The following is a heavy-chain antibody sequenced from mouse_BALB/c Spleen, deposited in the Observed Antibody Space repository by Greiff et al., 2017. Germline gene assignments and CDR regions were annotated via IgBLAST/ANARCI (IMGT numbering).Heavy chain of an antibody. V-gene: IGHV5-12-2*01. CDR3: ARHERLRQGLAY. Sequence: EVQVVESGGGLVQPGGSLKLSCAASGFTFSSYTMSWVRQTPEKRLEWVAYISNGGGSTYYPDTVKGRFTISRDNAKNTLYLQMSSLKSEDTAMYYCARHERLRQGLAYGGQGTLVTVAA. J-gene: IGHJ3*01. CDR2: ISNGGGST. D-gene: IGHD2-4*01. CDR1: GFTFSSYT.